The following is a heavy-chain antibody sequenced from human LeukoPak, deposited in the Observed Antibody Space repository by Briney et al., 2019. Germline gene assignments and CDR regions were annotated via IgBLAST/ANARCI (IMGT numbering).Heavy chain of an antibody. CDR1: GYTFTSYG. D-gene: IGHD1-26*01. J-gene: IGHJ4*02. CDR3: ARDLPSTSYWELDY. V-gene: IGHV1-2*06. CDR2: INPKSGDT. Sequence: GASVKLSCKASGYTFTSYGISWGRQAPGQGLEWMGRINPKSGDTNYAQNFHGRVTMTSDTSINTAYMELSRLTSDDTAVYYCARDLPSTSYWELDYWGQGTLVTVSS.